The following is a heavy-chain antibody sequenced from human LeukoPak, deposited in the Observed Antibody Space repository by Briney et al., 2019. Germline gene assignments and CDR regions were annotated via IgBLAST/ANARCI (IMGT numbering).Heavy chain of an antibody. J-gene: IGHJ3*02. V-gene: IGHV3-48*03. CDR3: ASGVHYSSGWIDI. D-gene: IGHD6-19*01. CDR2: ISSSGGTI. Sequence: GGSLRLSCAASGFTLSSNEMNWVREAPGKGLEWLSYISSSGGTIHYVDSVKGRFTISRDNAKNSLFLQMNSLRAEDTAVYYCASGVHYSSGWIDIWGQGTMVTVSS. CDR1: GFTLSSNE.